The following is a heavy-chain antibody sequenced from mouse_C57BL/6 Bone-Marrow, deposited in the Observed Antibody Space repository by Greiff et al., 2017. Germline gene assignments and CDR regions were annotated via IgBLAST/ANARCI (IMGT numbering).Heavy chain of an antibody. CDR1: GYTFTNYW. D-gene: IGHD2-4*01. J-gene: IGHJ4*01. Sequence: VKLQQPGAELVKPGASVKLSCKASGYTFTNYWMHWVKQRPGQGLEWIGMMHPNGGSPDYNEKFKSEATLSVDKSSRTAYMELSSLTSEDSAVYYCPRSYDYDDYTMDYWGQGTSVTVSS. CDR3: PRSYDYDDYTMDY. CDR2: MHPNGGSP. V-gene: IGHV1-64*01.